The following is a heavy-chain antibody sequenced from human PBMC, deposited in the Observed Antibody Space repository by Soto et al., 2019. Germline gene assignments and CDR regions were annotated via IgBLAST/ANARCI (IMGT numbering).Heavy chain of an antibody. J-gene: IGHJ4*02. D-gene: IGHD3-22*01. V-gene: IGHV1-18*01. Sequence: GASVKVSCKASGYTFTSYGISWVRQAPGQGLEWMGWISAYNGNTNYAQKLQGRVTMTTDTSTSTAYMELRSLRSDDTAVYYCARVRNYYDSSGYFSLIVPHDYWGQGTLVTVSS. CDR1: GYTFTSYG. CDR2: ISAYNGNT. CDR3: ARVRNYYDSSGYFSLIVPHDY.